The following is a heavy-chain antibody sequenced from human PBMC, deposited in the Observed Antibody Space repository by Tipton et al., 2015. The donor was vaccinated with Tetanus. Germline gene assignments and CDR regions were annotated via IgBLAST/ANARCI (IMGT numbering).Heavy chain of an antibody. J-gene: IGHJ6*03. CDR1: GDSIRSEDYY. CDR3: GRLTCSNRSCYYYCYYYVDV. V-gene: IGHV4-30-4*01. CDR2: IYYSGST. D-gene: IGHD2-2*01. Sequence: TLSLTCSVSGDSIRSEDYYWGWIRQSPGKGLEWLGYIYYSGSTYNNPSLKSRVSISLDASKNQFSLSLNSVTAADSATYYCGRLTCSNRSCYYYCYYYVDVWGTGTAVAVSS.